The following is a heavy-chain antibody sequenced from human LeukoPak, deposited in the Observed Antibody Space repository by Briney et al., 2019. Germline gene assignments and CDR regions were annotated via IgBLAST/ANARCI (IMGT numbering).Heavy chain of an antibody. J-gene: IGHJ4*02. D-gene: IGHD1-20*01. V-gene: IGHV1-18*01. Sequence: ASVKVSCKASGYTFTNFDISWVRQAPGQGLEWMGCISAHNGNTHYAQKLQGRVTMTTDTSTSTAYMELRSLRSDDTAVYYCARAVPGTPYNWNYSGQGTLVTVSS. CDR3: ARAVPGTPYNWNY. CDR2: ISAHNGNT. CDR1: GYTFTNFD.